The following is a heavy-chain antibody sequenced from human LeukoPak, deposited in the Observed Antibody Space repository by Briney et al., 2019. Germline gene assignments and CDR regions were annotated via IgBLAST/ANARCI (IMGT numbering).Heavy chain of an antibody. Sequence: GGSLRLSCAASGFTFSTYAMHWVRQAPGKGLEWVAVISYDGSSKYYADSVKGRFTISRDNSKNTLYLQMNSLRADDTAVYYCAKDWDDYYGSGSHFDYWGQGTLVTVSS. CDR3: AKDWDDYYGSGSHFDY. D-gene: IGHD3-10*01. J-gene: IGHJ4*02. CDR2: ISYDGSSK. V-gene: IGHV3-30*04. CDR1: GFTFSTYA.